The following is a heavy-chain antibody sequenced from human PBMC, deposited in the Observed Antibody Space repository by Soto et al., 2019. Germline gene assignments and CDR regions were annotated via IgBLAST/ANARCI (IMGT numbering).Heavy chain of an antibody. CDR2: VVRKIGSI. J-gene: IGHJ4*02. Sequence: AAVKVSCNAPGGTFSRSTINWVRQAPGHGLEWMGRVVRKIGSINSIRKCQGSLTLTADKSTRTALLELGSLRPEDTAVYYCTRGGRESNWNDGSFEYWGQGTQVTVSS. CDR1: GGTFSRST. V-gene: IGHV1-69*08. CDR3: TRGGRESNWNDGSFEY. D-gene: IGHD1-20*01.